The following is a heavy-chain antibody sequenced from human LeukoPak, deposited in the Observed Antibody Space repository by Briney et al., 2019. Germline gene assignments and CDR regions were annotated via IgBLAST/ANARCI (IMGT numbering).Heavy chain of an antibody. V-gene: IGHV4-34*01. Sequence: SETLSLTCAVYGGSFSGYYWSWIRQPPGKGLEWIGEINHSGSTNYNPPLKSRVTISVDTSKNQFSLKLSSVTAADTAVYYCARMYSSSWYVFDYWGQGTLVTVTS. D-gene: IGHD6-13*01. J-gene: IGHJ4*02. CDR1: GGSFSGYY. CDR3: ARMYSSSWYVFDY. CDR2: INHSGST.